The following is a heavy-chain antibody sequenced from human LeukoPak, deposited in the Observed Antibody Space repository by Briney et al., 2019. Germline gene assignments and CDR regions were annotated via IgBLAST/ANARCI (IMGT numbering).Heavy chain of an antibody. J-gene: IGHJ3*02. CDR1: GGSISSYY. Sequence: PPETLSLTCTVSGGSISSYYWSWIRQPAGKGLEWIGRIYTSGSTNYNPSLKSRVTMSVDTSKNQFSLKLSSVTAADTAVYYCARGWEEQGIAAAGTFDIWGQGTMVTVSS. CDR3: ARGWEEQGIAAAGTFDI. CDR2: IYTSGST. D-gene: IGHD6-13*01. V-gene: IGHV4-4*07.